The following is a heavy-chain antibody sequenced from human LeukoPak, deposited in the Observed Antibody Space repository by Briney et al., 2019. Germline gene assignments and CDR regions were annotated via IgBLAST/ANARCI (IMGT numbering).Heavy chain of an antibody. J-gene: IGHJ6*02. CDR2: IYYSGST. D-gene: IGHD3-3*01. CDR1: GGSISSYC. V-gene: IGHV4-59*08. CDR3: ARAVGYDFWSGDYYYGMDV. Sequence: SETLSLTCTVSGGSISSYCWSWIRQPPGKGLEWIGYIYYSGSTNYNPSLKSRVTISVDTSKNQFSLKLSSVTAADTAVYYCARAVGYDFWSGDYYYGMDVWGQGTTVTVSS.